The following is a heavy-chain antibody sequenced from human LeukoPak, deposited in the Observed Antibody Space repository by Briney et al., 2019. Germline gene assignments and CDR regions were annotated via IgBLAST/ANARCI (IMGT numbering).Heavy chain of an antibody. V-gene: IGHV3-7*05. CDR1: GFTFSGYW. CDR2: IKEDGSEK. J-gene: IGHJ4*02. CDR3: ARLSGDYLPDY. D-gene: IGHD4-17*01. Sequence: GGSLRLSCAASGFTFSGYWMSWVRQAPGKGLEWVADIKEDGSEKYYVDSVKGRFTISRDNAKNSLYLQMDSLRAEDTALYYCARLSGDYLPDYWGQGTLVTVSS.